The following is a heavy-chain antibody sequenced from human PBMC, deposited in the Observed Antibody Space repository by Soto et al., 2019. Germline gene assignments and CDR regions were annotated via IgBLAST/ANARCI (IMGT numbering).Heavy chain of an antibody. CDR2: IYYSGST. J-gene: IGHJ4*02. V-gene: IGHV4-59*01. D-gene: IGHD1-26*01. CDR3: ARSPNSGSYPGGYYFDY. CDR1: GGSISSYY. Sequence: SETLSLTCTVSGGSISSYYWSWIRQPPGKGLEWIGYIYYSGSTNYNPSLKSRVTISVDTSKNQFSLKLSSVTAADTAVYYCARSPNSGSYPGGYYFDYWGQGTLVTVSS.